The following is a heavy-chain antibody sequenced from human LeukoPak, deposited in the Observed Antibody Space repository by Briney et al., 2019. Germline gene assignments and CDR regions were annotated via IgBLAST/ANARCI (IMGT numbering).Heavy chain of an antibody. V-gene: IGHV3-21*01. CDR1: GFTFSSYS. J-gene: IGHJ3*02. Sequence: GGSLRLSCAASGFTFSSYSMNWVRLAPGKGLEWVSFISSSRSYIYYADSVRGRFTISRDNAKNSLYLQMNSLRAEDTALYYCARQRCGGDCYSGAFDIWGQGTMVTVSS. CDR2: ISSSRSYI. D-gene: IGHD2-21*02. CDR3: ARQRCGGDCYSGAFDI.